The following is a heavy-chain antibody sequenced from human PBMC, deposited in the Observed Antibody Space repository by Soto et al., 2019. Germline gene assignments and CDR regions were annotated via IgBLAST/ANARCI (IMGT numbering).Heavy chain of an antibody. V-gene: IGHV3-33*01. Sequence: TGGSLRLSCAASGFTFSSYGMHWVRQAPGKGLEWVAVIWYDGSNKYYADSVKGRFTISRDNSKNTLYLQMNSLRAEDTAVYYCARDRRSARYYGMDVWGQGTTVTVSS. CDR3: ARDRRSARYYGMDV. J-gene: IGHJ6*02. CDR1: GFTFSSYG. CDR2: IWYDGSNK.